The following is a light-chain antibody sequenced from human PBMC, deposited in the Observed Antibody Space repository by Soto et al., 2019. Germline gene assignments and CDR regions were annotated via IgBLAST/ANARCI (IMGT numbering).Light chain of an antibody. CDR3: LQRSHWPPVT. Sequence: EIVLTQSPATLSLSPGEGATLSCRASQSVATYLAWYQQKPGQAPRLLIYDISTRAPGIPARFSGSGSAADFTLTISSLEPEDSALYHCLQRSHWPPVTFGQGTRLEI. CDR2: DIS. V-gene: IGKV3-11*01. CDR1: QSVATY. J-gene: IGKJ5*01.